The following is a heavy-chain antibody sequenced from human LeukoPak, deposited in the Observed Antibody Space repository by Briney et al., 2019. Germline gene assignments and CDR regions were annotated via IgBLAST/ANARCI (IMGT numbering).Heavy chain of an antibody. CDR1: GFTFSNYW. Sequence: GGSLRPSCAASGFTFSNYWMTWVRQAPGKGLECVANISPDGSEKYYVDSVKGRFTISRDNAKNSLYLQMNSLRAEDTAVYYCARDLNWDNVWGQGTLVTVSS. CDR2: ISPDGSEK. V-gene: IGHV3-7*01. CDR3: ARDLNWDNV. J-gene: IGHJ4*02. D-gene: IGHD7-27*01.